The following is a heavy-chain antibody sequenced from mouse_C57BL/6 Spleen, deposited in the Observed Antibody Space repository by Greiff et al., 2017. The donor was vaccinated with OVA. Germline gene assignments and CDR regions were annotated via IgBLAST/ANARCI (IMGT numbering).Heavy chain of an antibody. CDR3: AYYYGSPRYYAMDY. V-gene: IGHV14-2*01. J-gene: IGHJ4*01. Sequence: VHVKQSGAELVKPGASVKLSCTASGFNIKDYYMHWVKQRTEQGLEWIGRIDPEDGETKYAPKFQGKATITADTSSNTAYLQLSSLTSEDTAVYYCAYYYGSPRYYAMDYWGQGTSVTVSS. D-gene: IGHD1-1*01. CDR2: IDPEDGET. CDR1: GFNIKDYY.